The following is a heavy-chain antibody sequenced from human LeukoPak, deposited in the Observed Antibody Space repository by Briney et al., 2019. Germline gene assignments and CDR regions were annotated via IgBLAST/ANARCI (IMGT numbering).Heavy chain of an antibody. Sequence: SETLSLTCTVSGVSISSYYWSWLRQPPGKGLEWIGYIYYSGSTNYNPSLKSRVTISVDTSKNQFPLKLSSVTAADTAVYYCARGTRLYSSERWGQGTLVTVSS. CDR1: GVSISSYY. CDR3: ARGTRLYSSER. J-gene: IGHJ4*02. D-gene: IGHD6-19*01. CDR2: IYYSGST. V-gene: IGHV4-59*01.